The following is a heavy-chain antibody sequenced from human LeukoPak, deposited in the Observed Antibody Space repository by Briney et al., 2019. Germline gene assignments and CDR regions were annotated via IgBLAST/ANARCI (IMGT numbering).Heavy chain of an antibody. CDR2: INSESSII. CDR3: ARRDEHYYYDRSGYLQH. D-gene: IGHD3-22*01. CDR1: GFTFSSC. Sequence: PGGSLRLSCAASGFTFSSCMNWVRQAPGKGLEWVSYINSESSIIYYADSVKGRFTIPRDNAKNSLYLQMNSLRAEDTAVYYCARRDEHYYYDRSGYLQHWGQGTLVTVSS. V-gene: IGHV3-48*04. J-gene: IGHJ1*01.